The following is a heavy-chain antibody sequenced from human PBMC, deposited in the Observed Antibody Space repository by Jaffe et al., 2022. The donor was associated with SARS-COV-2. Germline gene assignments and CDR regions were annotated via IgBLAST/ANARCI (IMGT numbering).Heavy chain of an antibody. D-gene: IGHD6-13*01. CDR2: ISSSSSTI. V-gene: IGHV3-48*01. CDR1: GFTFSSYS. Sequence: EVQLVESGGGLVQPGGSLRLSCAASGFTFSSYSMNWVRQAPGKGLEWVSYISSSSSTIYYADSVKGRFTISRDNAKNSLYLQMNSLRAEDTAVYYCARALPPLGSPVGYFDYWGQGTLVTVSS. CDR3: ARALPPLGSPVGYFDY. J-gene: IGHJ4*02.